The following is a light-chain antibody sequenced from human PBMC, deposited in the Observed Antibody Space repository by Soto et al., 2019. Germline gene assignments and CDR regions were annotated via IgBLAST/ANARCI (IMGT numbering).Light chain of an antibody. CDR2: DAS. J-gene: IGKJ4*01. CDR1: QSVGSS. CDR3: QQYDNWPPLT. Sequence: EIVMTQSPATLSLSPGERATLSCRASQSVGSSLAWYQQKPGQAPRLPIYDASTRATGIPARFSGSGSGTEFSLTISSLQSEDFAVYYCQQYDNWPPLTFGGGTKVEIK. V-gene: IGKV3-15*01.